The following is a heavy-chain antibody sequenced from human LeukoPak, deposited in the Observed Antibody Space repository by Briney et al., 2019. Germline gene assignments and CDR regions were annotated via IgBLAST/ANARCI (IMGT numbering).Heavy chain of an antibody. CDR2: MNPNSGNT. V-gene: IGHV1-8*02. CDR3: AGGGYSGYDDPNYYYYYMDV. J-gene: IGHJ6*03. Sequence: ASVKVSCKASGYTFTSYDINWVRQATGQGLEWMGWMNPNSGNTGYAQKFQGRVTMTRNTSISTAYMELSSLRSEDTAVYYCAGGGYSGYDDPNYYYYYMDVWGKGTTVTISS. D-gene: IGHD5-12*01. CDR1: GYTFTSYD.